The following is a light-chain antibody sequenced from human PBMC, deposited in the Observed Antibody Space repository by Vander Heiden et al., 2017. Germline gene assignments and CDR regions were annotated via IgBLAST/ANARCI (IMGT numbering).Light chain of an antibody. Sequence: QSVLTQPPSASGTPGQRVTTSCSGSRFNIGSNTVNWYQQLPGTAPKLLIYYINQRPSGVPDRFSGSKSGTSASLAISGLQSEDEADYYCAVWDDSLNGWVFGGGTKVTVL. CDR3: AVWDDSLNGWV. CDR2: YIN. J-gene: IGLJ3*02. CDR1: RFNIGSNT. V-gene: IGLV1-44*01.